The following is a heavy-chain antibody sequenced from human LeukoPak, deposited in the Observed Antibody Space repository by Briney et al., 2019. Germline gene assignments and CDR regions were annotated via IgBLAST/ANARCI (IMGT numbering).Heavy chain of an antibody. J-gene: IGHJ4*02. D-gene: IGHD3-22*01. Sequence: GGSLRLSCAASGFTFSSYGMHWVRQAPGKGLEWVAVISYDGSNKYYADSVEGRFTISRDNSKNTLYLQMNSLRAEDTAVYYCAKEHYYDSSGYYPSFDYWGQGTLVTVSS. CDR1: GFTFSSYG. CDR2: ISYDGSNK. CDR3: AKEHYYDSSGYYPSFDY. V-gene: IGHV3-30*18.